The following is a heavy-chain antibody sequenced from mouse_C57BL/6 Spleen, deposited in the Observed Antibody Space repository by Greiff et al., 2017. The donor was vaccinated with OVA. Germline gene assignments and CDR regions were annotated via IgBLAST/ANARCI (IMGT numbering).Heavy chain of an antibody. J-gene: IGHJ1*03. CDR1: GFTFSDYG. Sequence: EVMLVESGGGLVKPGGSLKLSCAASGFTFSDYGMHWVRQAPEKGLEWVAYISSGSSTIYYADTVKGRFTISRDNAKNTLFLQMTSLRSEDTAMYYCAKTTVVAHFDVWGTGTTVTVSS. CDR2: ISSGSSTI. CDR3: AKTTVVAHFDV. V-gene: IGHV5-17*01. D-gene: IGHD1-1*01.